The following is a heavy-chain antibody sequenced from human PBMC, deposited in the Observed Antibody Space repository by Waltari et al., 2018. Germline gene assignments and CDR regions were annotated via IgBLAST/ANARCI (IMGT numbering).Heavy chain of an antibody. CDR1: GYLINSGYY. CDR2: IHHGGIT. J-gene: IGHJ4*02. CDR3: VRSGLGYCTSSTCYKNDD. D-gene: IGHD2-2*02. V-gene: IGHV4-38-2*01. Sequence: QVQLQESGPGLVRPSETLSLTCVVSGYLINSGYYWGWVRQTPGKGLQWIGSIHHGGITYYNPSLKGRLTLSVDTSRNQFSLKLTSVTAADTAIYYCVRSGLGYCTSSTCYKNDDWGQGTLVTVSS.